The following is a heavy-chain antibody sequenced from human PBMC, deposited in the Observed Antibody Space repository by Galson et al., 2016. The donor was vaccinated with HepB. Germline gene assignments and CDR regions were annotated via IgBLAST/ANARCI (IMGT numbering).Heavy chain of an antibody. D-gene: IGHD3-16*01. V-gene: IGHV3-33*01. Sequence: SLRLSCAASGFIFSSYGMHWVRQAPGKGLEWVAVIWFDGSDKYYADSVKGRFTISRDNSKNTVYLQMNSLRAGDTAVYYCAVEYLGCFGDYVPLFDSWGQGTLVTVSS. CDR1: GFIFSSYG. J-gene: IGHJ4*02. CDR2: IWFDGSDK. CDR3: AVEYLGCFGDYVPLFDS.